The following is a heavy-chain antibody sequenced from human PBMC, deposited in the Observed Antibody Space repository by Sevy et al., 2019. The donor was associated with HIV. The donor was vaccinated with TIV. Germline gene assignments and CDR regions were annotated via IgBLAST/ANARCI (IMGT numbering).Heavy chain of an antibody. J-gene: IGHJ4*02. CDR3: AARAPERQQLGQVFDY. D-gene: IGHD6-13*01. CDR1: GYTLTELS. CDR2: FDPEDGET. V-gene: IGHV1-24*01. Sequence: ASVKVSCKVSGYTLTELSMHWVRQAPGKGLEWMGGFDPEDGETIYAQKFQGRVTMTEDTSTDTAYMELSSLRSEDTAVYYCAARAPERQQLGQVFDYWRQGTLVTVSS.